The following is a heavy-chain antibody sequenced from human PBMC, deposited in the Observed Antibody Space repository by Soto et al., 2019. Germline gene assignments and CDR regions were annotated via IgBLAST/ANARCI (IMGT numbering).Heavy chain of an antibody. V-gene: IGHV4-39*01. CDR1: GGSISSSSYY. CDR2: IYYSGST. Sequence: SETLSLTCTVSGGSISSSSYYWSWIRQPPGKGLEWIGSIYYSGSTYYNPSLKSRVTISVDTSKNQFSLKLSSVTAADTAVYYCARDYDFWSGSNSCFDYWGQGTLVTVSS. J-gene: IGHJ4*02. D-gene: IGHD3-3*01. CDR3: ARDYDFWSGSNSCFDY.